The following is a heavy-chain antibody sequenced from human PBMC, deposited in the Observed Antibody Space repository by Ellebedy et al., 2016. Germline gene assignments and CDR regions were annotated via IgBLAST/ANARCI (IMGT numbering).Heavy chain of an antibody. CDR2: IKSETDGGAA. D-gene: IGHD5-18*01. CDR3: TTVYRYNYDSV. CDR1: GFTFSTAW. Sequence: GGSLRLSCAASGFTFSTAWMNWVRQAPGKGLEWVGRIKSETDGGAADYAAPVKGRFTISRDDSKNTLYLQMNSLKTEDTAVYFCTTVYRYNYDSVWGQGTLVTVSS. J-gene: IGHJ4*02. V-gene: IGHV3-15*01.